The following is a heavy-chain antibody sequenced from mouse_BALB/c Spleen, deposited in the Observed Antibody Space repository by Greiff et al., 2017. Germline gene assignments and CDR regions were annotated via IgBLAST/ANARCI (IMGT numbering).Heavy chain of an antibody. CDR1: GFTFSSFG. D-gene: IGHD1-1*01. CDR3: ARGFYYGSVDY. CDR2: ISSGSSTI. J-gene: IGHJ2*01. V-gene: IGHV5-17*02. Sequence: EVKLMESGGGLVQPGGSRKLSCAASGFTFSSFGMHWVRQAPEKGLEWVAYISSGSSTIYYADTVKGRFTISRDNLKNTLFLQMTSLRSEDTAMYYCARGFYYGSVDYWGQVTTLTVSS.